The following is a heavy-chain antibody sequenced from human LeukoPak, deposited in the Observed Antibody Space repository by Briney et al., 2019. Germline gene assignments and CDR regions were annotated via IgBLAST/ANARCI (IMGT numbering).Heavy chain of an antibody. J-gene: IGHJ3*02. V-gene: IGHV1-69*04. CDR3: ARYIFVGYYDSKGAFDI. D-gene: IGHD3-22*01. CDR2: IIPIFGIA. CDR1: GGTFSSYA. Sequence: SVKVSCKASGGTFSSYAISWVRQAPGQGLEWMGRIIPIFGIANYAQKFQGRVTITADKSTSTAYMELSSLRSEDTAVYYCARYIFVGYYDSKGAFDIWGQGTTVTVSS.